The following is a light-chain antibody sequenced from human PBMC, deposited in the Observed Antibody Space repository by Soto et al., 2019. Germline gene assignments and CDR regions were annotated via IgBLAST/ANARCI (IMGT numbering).Light chain of an antibody. V-gene: IGKV3-15*01. CDR3: QQYNNCPRQ. J-gene: IGKJ1*01. Sequence: EIVMTQSPATLSVSPGERATLSCRASQSVSSNLAWYQQKPGQAPRLLIYGASTRATGIPARLSGSGSGTEFTLTISSLQSEDFAVYYCQQYNNCPRQFGQGTKV. CDR1: QSVSSN. CDR2: GAS.